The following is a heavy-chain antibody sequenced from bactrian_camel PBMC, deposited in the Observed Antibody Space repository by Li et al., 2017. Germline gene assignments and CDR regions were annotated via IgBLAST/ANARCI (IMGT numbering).Heavy chain of an antibody. Sequence: HVQLVESGGGLVQPGGSLRLSCAASGFTFSTYAMSWVRQAPGKGLEWVSSIYTAGGSTYYDDPVRGRFTVSRDNAKNTHYLQMNNLKPEDTGEYYCATGEMGFCSASWAVNDWAQGNQVTVS. CDR2: IYTAGGST. CDR1: GFTFSTYA. D-gene: IGHD1*01. CDR3: ATGEMGFCSASWAVND. V-gene: IGHV3-2*01. J-gene: IGHJ4*01.